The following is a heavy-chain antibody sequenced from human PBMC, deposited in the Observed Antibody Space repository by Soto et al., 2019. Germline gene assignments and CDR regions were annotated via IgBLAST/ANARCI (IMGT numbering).Heavy chain of an antibody. Sequence: SETLSLTCTVSGGSISSGSYYWSWIRQHPGKGLEWIGYIYYSGSTYYNPSLKSRVTISVDTSKNQFSLKLSSVTAEDTAVYYCAKQGGYYDILTGYSPPWYYYGMDVWGQGTTVTVSS. V-gene: IGHV4-31*03. D-gene: IGHD3-9*01. J-gene: IGHJ6*02. CDR3: AKQGGYYDILTGYSPPWYYYGMDV. CDR2: IYYSGST. CDR1: GGSISSGSYY.